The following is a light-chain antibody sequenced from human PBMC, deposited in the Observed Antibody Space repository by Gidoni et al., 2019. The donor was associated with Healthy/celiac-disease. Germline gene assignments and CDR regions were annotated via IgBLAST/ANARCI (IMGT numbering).Light chain of an antibody. CDR2: GNS. J-gene: IGLJ1*01. CDR1: SSNIGAGYD. CDR3: QSYDSSLSAPYV. Sequence: QSVLTQPPSASGAPGQRVTISCTGSSSNIGAGYDVHWYQQLPGTAPKLLIYGNSNRPSGGPDRFSGSKSGTSASLAITGRQAEDEADYYCQSYDSSLSAPYVFGTGTKVTVL. V-gene: IGLV1-40*01.